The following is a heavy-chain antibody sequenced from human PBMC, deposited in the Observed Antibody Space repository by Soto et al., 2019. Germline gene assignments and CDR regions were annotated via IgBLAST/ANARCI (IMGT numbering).Heavy chain of an antibody. D-gene: IGHD6-6*01. J-gene: IGHJ6*02. CDR2: INHSGST. CDR1: GGSFSGYY. CDR3: ARLVWVAARSDYYGMDL. V-gene: IGHV4-34*01. Sequence: PSETLSLTCAVYGGSFSGYYWSWIRQPPGKGLEWIGEINHSGSTNYNPSLKSRVTISVDTSKNQFSMKLSSVTAADTAVYYCARLVWVAARSDYYGMDLWGPGTTDIV.